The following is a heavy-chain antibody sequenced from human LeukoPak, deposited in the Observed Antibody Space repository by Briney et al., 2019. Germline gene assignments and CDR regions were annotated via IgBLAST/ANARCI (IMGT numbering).Heavy chain of an antibody. CDR1: GDSVSSNRAA. V-gene: IGHV6-1*01. CDR2: TYYRSRWYN. Sequence: SQTLSVTCAISGDSVSSNRAAWNWIRQSPSRGLEWLGRTYYRSRWYNDYSVSVKSRITISPDTSKNQFSLQLNSMTPEDTAVYYCARDLSLSMYEWGQGAMVTVSS. CDR3: ARDLSLSMYE. J-gene: IGHJ4*02. D-gene: IGHD2-8*01.